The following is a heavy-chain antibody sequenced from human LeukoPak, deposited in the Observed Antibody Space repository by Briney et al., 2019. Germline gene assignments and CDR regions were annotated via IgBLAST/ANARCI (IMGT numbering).Heavy chain of an antibody. Sequence: GASVKVSCKASGYAFTNYDVNWVRQATGQGLEWMGWMNPNSGNTGYAQKFQGRITLTRNTSISTAYMELRSLRSDDTAVYYCARRPSKYYDILTGYYRSEFDYWGQGTLVTVSS. CDR3: ARRPSKYYDILTGYYRSEFDY. CDR2: MNPNSGNT. J-gene: IGHJ4*02. V-gene: IGHV1-8*03. CDR1: GYAFTNYD. D-gene: IGHD3-9*01.